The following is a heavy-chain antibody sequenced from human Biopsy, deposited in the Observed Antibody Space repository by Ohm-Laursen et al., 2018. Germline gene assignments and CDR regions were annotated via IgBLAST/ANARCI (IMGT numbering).Heavy chain of an antibody. CDR2: ISHTGYT. D-gene: IGHD4-23*01. Sequence: SETLSLTCTASGGSFTGHYWTWIRQPPGKGLEWIGHISHTGYTSYKSSLKSQVTISLDTSRKHFSLRLTSLAAADTAVYYCARGSNEYGGLYFPHWGQGTLVTVSS. CDR3: ARGSNEYGGLYFPH. J-gene: IGHJ1*01. V-gene: IGHV4-59*11. CDR1: GGSFTGHY.